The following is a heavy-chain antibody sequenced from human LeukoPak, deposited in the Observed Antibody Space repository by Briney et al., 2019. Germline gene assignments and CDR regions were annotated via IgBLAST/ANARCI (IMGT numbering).Heavy chain of an antibody. J-gene: IGHJ4*02. Sequence: SETLSLTCTVSGGSMNGYYWSWIRQPAGKGLEWIGRTYSSGSTNYNPSLRSRVTMSVDTSKNQFSLKFNSVSAADTAFYYCARGLEGRGWDFSYYFDYWGQGIVITVSS. D-gene: IGHD6-19*01. V-gene: IGHV4-4*07. CDR2: TYSSGST. CDR1: GGSMNGYY. CDR3: ARGLEGRGWDFSYYFDY.